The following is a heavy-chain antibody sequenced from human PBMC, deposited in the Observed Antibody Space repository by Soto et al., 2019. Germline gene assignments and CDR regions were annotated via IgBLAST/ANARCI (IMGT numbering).Heavy chain of an antibody. CDR1: GFTFSDYY. CDR2: ISSSGSTI. D-gene: IGHD3-3*01. CDR3: GFWSGYYTPGFDY. Sequence: GGSLRLSCAASGFTFSDYYMSWIRQAPGKGLEWVSYISSSGSTIYYADSVKGRFTISRDNAKNSLYLQMNSLRAEDTAVYYCGFWSGYYTPGFDYWGQGTLVTVSS. J-gene: IGHJ4*02. V-gene: IGHV3-11*01.